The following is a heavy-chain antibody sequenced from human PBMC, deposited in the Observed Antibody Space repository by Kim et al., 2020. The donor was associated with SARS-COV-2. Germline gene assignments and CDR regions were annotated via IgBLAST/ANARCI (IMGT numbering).Heavy chain of an antibody. J-gene: IGHJ4*02. D-gene: IGHD5-18*01. CDR3: ARDPYTGAMAHFDY. Sequence: GGSLRLSCAASGFTFSSYAMHWVRQAPGKGLEWVAVISYDGSNKYYADSVKGRFTISRDNSKNTLYLQMNSLRAEDTAVYYCARDPYTGAMAHFDYWGQGTLVTVSS. CDR2: ISYDGSNK. CDR1: GFTFSSYA. V-gene: IGHV3-30*04.